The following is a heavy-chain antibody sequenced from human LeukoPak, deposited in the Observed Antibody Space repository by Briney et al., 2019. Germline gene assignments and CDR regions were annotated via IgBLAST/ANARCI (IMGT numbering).Heavy chain of an antibody. Sequence: GGSLRLSCAASGFTFSDYYMGWIRQAPGKGLEWVSYISDNGRNIYYADSVKGRFTISRDNSKNSLYLQMNSLRAEDTAVYYCAKDKSSSWYYFDYWGQGTLVTVSS. CDR1: GFTFSDYY. J-gene: IGHJ4*02. CDR3: AKDKSSSWYYFDY. D-gene: IGHD6-13*01. CDR2: ISDNGRNI. V-gene: IGHV3-11*01.